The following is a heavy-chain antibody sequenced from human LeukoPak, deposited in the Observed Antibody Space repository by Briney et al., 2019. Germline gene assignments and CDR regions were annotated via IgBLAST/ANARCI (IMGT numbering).Heavy chain of an antibody. D-gene: IGHD3-22*01. CDR3: ARHRGRITMMVGNWYFDL. J-gene: IGHJ2*01. CDR1: GGSINSSSYY. CDR2: LYYSGST. V-gene: IGHV4-39*01. Sequence: PSETLSLTCTVSGGSINSSSYYWGWIRQPPRKGLEWIGSLYYSGSTYYSPSLKSRVTISVDTSKNQFSLKLSSVTAADTAVYYCARHRGRITMMVGNWYFDLWGRGTLVTVSS.